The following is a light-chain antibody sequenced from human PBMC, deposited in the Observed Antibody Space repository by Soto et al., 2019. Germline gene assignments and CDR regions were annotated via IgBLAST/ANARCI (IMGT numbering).Light chain of an antibody. CDR2: DVS. CDR1: QDIRGA. J-gene: IGKJ5*01. CDR3: QQFNSYPIT. V-gene: IGKV1-13*02. Sequence: AIQVTQSPSSLSASVVDRVTITCRASQDIRGALAWYQQKPGKAPNLLIYDVSTLESGVPSRFSGSGSGTEFTLTISSLQPEDFGTFYCQQFNSYPITFGHGTRLEIK.